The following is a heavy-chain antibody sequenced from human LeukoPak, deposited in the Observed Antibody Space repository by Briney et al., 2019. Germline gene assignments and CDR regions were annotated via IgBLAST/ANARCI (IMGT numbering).Heavy chain of an antibody. J-gene: IGHJ4*02. V-gene: IGHV3-23*01. Sequence: GSLRLSCAASGFTFSSYSMNWVRQAPGKGLEWVSAISGSGGSTYYADSVKGRFTISRDNSKDTLYLQMNSLRAEDTAVYYCAKEYGIAAAVGDFDYWGQGTLVTVSS. D-gene: IGHD6-13*01. CDR1: GFTFSSYS. CDR2: ISGSGGST. CDR3: AKEYGIAAAVGDFDY.